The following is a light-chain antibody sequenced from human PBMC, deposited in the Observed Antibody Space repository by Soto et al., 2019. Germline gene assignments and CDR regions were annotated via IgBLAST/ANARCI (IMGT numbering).Light chain of an antibody. CDR2: EVN. V-gene: IGLV2-14*01. CDR3: SSYTNNQRL. Sequence: QPVLTRPASVSGSPGQSITISCTGTSSDVGGHNYVSWYQQHPGKAPKLMIYEVNNRPSGVSNRFSGSKSGNTASLTISGLQAEDEADYYCSSYTNNQRLFGGGTKLTVL. J-gene: IGLJ3*02. CDR1: SSDVGGHNY.